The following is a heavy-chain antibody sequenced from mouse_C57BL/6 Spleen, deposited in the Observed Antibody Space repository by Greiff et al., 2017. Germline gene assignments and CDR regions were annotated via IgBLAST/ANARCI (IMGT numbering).Heavy chain of an antibody. D-gene: IGHD2-3*01. V-gene: IGHV5-12*01. CDR2: ISNGGGST. CDR3: ARHELGGYYDYAMDD. CDR1: GFTFSDYY. Sequence: EVQVVESGGGLVQPGGSLKLSCAASGFTFSDYYMYWVRQTPEKRLEWVAYISNGGGSTYYPDTVKGRFTISRDNAKNTLYLQMSRLKSEDTAMYYCARHELGGYYDYAMDDWGQGTSVTVSS. J-gene: IGHJ4*01.